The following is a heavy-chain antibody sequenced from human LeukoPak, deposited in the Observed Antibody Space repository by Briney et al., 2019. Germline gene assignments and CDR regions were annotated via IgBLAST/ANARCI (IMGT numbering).Heavy chain of an antibody. Sequence: GESLKISCKGSGYSFTSYWIGWVRQMPGKGLEWMGIIYPGDSDTRYSPSFQGHATISADKSISTAYLQWSSLKASAPATYYCARHRSHGDSTFSPYYMDVWGKGTTVTVSS. D-gene: IGHD4-17*01. CDR3: ARHRSHGDSTFSPYYMDV. J-gene: IGHJ6*03. CDR2: IYPGDSDT. V-gene: IGHV5-51*01. CDR1: GYSFTSYW.